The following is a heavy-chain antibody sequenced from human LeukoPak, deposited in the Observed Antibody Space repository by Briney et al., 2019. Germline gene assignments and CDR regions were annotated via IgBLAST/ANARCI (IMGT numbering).Heavy chain of an antibody. J-gene: IGHJ4*02. CDR2: IYGGGRP. Sequence: GGCLRPAWAPAEFSVGSNYMTCVRPAGGDGMGWVSLIYGGGRPYNPDSGKGGFTISRDNSKNTLYLQMNSLRAEDTAVYYCARGPSGYHNTGGEGTLVTVSS. V-gene: IGHV3-66*01. D-gene: IGHD5-18*01. CDR3: ARGPSGYHNT. CDR1: EFSVGSNY.